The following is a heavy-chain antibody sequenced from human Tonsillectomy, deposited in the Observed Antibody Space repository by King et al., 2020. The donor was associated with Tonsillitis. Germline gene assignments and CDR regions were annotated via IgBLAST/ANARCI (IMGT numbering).Heavy chain of an antibody. D-gene: IGHD3-22*01. CDR3: AREVIIVVTRTFDY. V-gene: IGHV3-30*01. Sequence: DSVKGRFTISRDNSKNTLYLQMNSLRAEDTAVYHCAREVIIVVTRTFDYWGQGTLVTVSS. J-gene: IGHJ4*02.